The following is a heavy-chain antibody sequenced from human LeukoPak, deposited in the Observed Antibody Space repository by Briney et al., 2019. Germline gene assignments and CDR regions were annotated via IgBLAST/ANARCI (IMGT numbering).Heavy chain of an antibody. D-gene: IGHD2-2*01. CDR2: INHSGST. CDR1: GGSFSGYY. V-gene: IGHV4-34*01. CDR3: ARTRGQLLLGSHVDY. Sequence: SETLSLTCAVYGGSFSGYYWSWIRQPPGKGLEWIGEINHSGSTNYNPSLKSRVTISVDTSKNQFSLKLSSVTAADTAVYYCARTRGQLLLGSHVDYWGQGTLVTVSS. J-gene: IGHJ4*02.